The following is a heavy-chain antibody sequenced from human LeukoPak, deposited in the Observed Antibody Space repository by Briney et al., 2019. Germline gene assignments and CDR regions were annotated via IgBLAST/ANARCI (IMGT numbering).Heavy chain of an antibody. CDR2: VMAIFGGV. CDR1: RGTFDSYG. Sequence: SVKVSCKAPRGTFDSYGISWVRQAPGQGLEWMGGVMAIFGGVKYGQKFQGRATITTDASTSTAYMEPRSLTSEDTGIYYCARGELGDRSGFSFFDYWGQGTLVTVSS. V-gene: IGHV1-69*05. D-gene: IGHD3-22*01. CDR3: ARGELGDRSGFSFFDY. J-gene: IGHJ4*02.